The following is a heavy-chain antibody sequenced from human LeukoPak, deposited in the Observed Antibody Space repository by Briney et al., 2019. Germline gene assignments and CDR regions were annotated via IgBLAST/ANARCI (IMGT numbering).Heavy chain of an antibody. Sequence: SETLSLTCAVSGGSISSYYWSWIRQPPGKGLEWIGYIYYSGSTNYNPSLKSRVTISVDTSKNQFSLKLSSVTAADTAVYYCARTLYYYDSSGYDTFDYWGQGTLVTVSS. D-gene: IGHD3-22*01. V-gene: IGHV4-59*01. CDR2: IYYSGST. J-gene: IGHJ4*02. CDR3: ARTLYYYDSSGYDTFDY. CDR1: GGSISSYY.